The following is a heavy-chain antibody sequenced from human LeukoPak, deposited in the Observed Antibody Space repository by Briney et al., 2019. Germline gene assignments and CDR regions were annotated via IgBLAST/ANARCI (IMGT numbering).Heavy chain of an antibody. Sequence: SVKVSCKASGGTFSNFAIGWVRQATGQGLEWMGDIIPIFDTTNYAQKFQGRVTITTDESTSTAFMELSSLTSEDTALYYCARMSRIVDAFDIWGQGTMVTVSS. V-gene: IGHV1-69*05. D-gene: IGHD1-26*01. J-gene: IGHJ3*02. CDR2: IIPIFDTT. CDR1: GGTFSNFA. CDR3: ARMSRIVDAFDI.